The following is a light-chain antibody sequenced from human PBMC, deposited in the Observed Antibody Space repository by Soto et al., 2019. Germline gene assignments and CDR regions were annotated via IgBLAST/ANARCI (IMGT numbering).Light chain of an antibody. CDR2: HNN. CDR3: RTWDSSLNAVV. Sequence: QSVLTQPPSVSAAPGQKVTISCSGSSSNIGNNYASWYQHLPGTAPKLLIYHNNKRPSGIPDRFSDSKSGTSATLVITGLQTGDEADYYCRTWDSSLNAVVFGEGTKLTVL. CDR1: SSNIGNNY. J-gene: IGLJ2*01. V-gene: IGLV1-51*01.